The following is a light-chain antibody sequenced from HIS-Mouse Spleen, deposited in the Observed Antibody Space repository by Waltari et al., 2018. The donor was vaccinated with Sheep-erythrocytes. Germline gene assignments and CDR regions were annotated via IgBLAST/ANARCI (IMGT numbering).Light chain of an antibody. Sequence: QSALTQPRSVSGSPGQSVTISCTGTSSDVGGYNYVSLYQQHPGKAPKLMIYDVSQRPSGVPDRFSGSKSGNTASLTISGLQAEDEADYYCCSYAGSYNHVFATGTKVTVL. J-gene: IGLJ1*01. CDR3: CSYAGSYNHV. V-gene: IGLV2-11*01. CDR1: SSDVGGYNY. CDR2: DVS.